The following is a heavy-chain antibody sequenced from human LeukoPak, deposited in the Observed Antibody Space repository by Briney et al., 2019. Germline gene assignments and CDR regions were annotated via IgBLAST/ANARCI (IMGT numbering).Heavy chain of an antibody. CDR1: GGSISDYF. Sequence: SETLSLTCTVSGGSISDYFWSWIRQPAGKGLEWIGRVYTSGSPNYNPSLKSRVTLSVDTSKNQFSLKLRSVTAADTAVYYCARGRYYDSSACYQVDWFDPWGQGTLVTVSS. CDR2: VYTSGSP. D-gene: IGHD3-22*01. CDR3: ARGRYYDSSACYQVDWFDP. J-gene: IGHJ5*02. V-gene: IGHV4-4*07.